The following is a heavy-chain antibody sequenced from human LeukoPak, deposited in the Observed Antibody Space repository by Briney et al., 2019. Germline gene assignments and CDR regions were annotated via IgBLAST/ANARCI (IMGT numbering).Heavy chain of an antibody. J-gene: IGHJ4*02. CDR1: GFTFSSYS. V-gene: IGHV3-53*01. Sequence: GGSLRLSCAASGFTFSSYSMNWVRQAPGKGLEWVSVIYSGGSTYYADSVKGRFTISRDNSKNTLYLQMNSLRAEDTAVYYCARGKENWGQGTLVTVSS. CDR2: IYSGGST. CDR3: ARGKEN.